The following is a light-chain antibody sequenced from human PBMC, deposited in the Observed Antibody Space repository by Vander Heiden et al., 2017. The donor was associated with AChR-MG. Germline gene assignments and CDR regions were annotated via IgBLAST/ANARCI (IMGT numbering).Light chain of an antibody. CDR2: DVH. Sequence: QSALTQPRPVSGSPGQSVTISCTGTYSNVGAYNYVSWYQQHPGKAPKLVIYDVHKRPSGVPDRFSGSKSGNTAFLTISGLQAEDEADYHCCSYAGSRVFGGGTKLTVL. CDR3: CSYAGSRV. V-gene: IGLV2-11*01. J-gene: IGLJ3*02. CDR1: YSNVGAYNY.